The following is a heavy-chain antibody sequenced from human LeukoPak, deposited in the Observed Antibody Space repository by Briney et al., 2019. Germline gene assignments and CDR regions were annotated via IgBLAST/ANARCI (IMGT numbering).Heavy chain of an antibody. V-gene: IGHV4-59*01. CDR2: IYYSGST. CDR1: GGSIISYY. Sequence: SETLSLTCTVSGGSIISYYWSWIRQPPGKGLEWIGYIYYSGSTNYNPSLKSRVTISVDTSKNQFSLKLSSVTAADTAVYYCARGTRAQFDPWGQGTLVTVSS. J-gene: IGHJ5*02. D-gene: IGHD1-1*01. CDR3: ARGTRAQFDP.